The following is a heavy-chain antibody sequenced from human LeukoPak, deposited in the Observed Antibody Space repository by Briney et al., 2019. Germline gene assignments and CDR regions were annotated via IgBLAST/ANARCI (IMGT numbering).Heavy chain of an antibody. CDR2: ISSNGGST. D-gene: IGHD2-2*02. J-gene: IGHJ1*01. V-gene: IGHV3-64*01. CDR3: ARGSTSYYTGCFFQH. CDR1: GGTFSSYA. Sequence: SCKASGGTFSSYAMHWVRQAPGKGLEYVSAISSNGGSTYYANSVKGRFTISRDNSKNTLYLQMGSLRAEDMAVYYCARGSTSYYTGCFFQHWGQGTLVTVSS.